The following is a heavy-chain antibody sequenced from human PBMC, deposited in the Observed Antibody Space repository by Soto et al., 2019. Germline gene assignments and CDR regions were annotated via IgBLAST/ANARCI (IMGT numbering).Heavy chain of an antibody. CDR3: ASILRYFDWLLRDDAFDI. CDR1: GGTFSSYT. J-gene: IGHJ3*02. V-gene: IGHV1-69*02. D-gene: IGHD3-9*01. CDR2: IIPILGIA. Sequence: SVKVSCKASGGTFSSYTISWVRQAPGQGLEWMGRIIPILGIANYAQKFQGRVTITADKSTSTAYMELSSLRSEDTAVFYCASILRYFDWLLRDDAFDIWGQGTMVTVSS.